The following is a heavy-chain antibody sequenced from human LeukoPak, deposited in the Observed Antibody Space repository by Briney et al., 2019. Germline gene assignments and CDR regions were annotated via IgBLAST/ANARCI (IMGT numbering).Heavy chain of an antibody. J-gene: IGHJ4*02. D-gene: IGHD3-10*01. Sequence: PGGSLRLSCAASGFTFSSYSMNWVRQAPGKGLEWVSSISSSSSYIYYADSVKGRFTISRDNAKNSLYLQMNSLRAEDTAVYYCARDGRNLLCFGEPRGYFDYWGQGTLVTVSS. CDR1: GFTFSSYS. CDR3: ARDGRNLLCFGEPRGYFDY. CDR2: ISSSSSYI. V-gene: IGHV3-21*01.